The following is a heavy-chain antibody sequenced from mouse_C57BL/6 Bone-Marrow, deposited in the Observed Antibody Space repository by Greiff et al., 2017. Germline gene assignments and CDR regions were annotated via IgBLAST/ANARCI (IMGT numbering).Heavy chain of an antibody. V-gene: IGHV1-42*01. CDR3: ARGGAWGKDY. Sequence: EVQLQQSGPELVKPGASVKISCKASGYSFTGYYMNWVKQSPEKSLEWIGEINPSTGGTTYNQKFKAKATLTVDKSSSTAYMQLKSLTSEDSAVYYCARGGAWGKDYWGQGTTLTVSS. J-gene: IGHJ2*01. D-gene: IGHD2-1*01. CDR1: GYSFTGYY. CDR2: INPSTGGT.